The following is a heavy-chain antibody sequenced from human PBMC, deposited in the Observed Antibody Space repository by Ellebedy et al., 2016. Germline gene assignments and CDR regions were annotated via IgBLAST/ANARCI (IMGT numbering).Heavy chain of an antibody. CDR1: GYTLTELS. Sequence: ASVKVSXXVSGYTLTELSMHWVRQAPGKGLEWMGGFDPEDGETIYAQKFQGRVTITEDTSTDTAYMELSSLRSEDTAVYYCADVYSGSQVGIWGQGTMVTVSS. J-gene: IGHJ3*02. D-gene: IGHD1-26*01. CDR3: ADVYSGSQVGI. CDR2: FDPEDGET. V-gene: IGHV1-24*01.